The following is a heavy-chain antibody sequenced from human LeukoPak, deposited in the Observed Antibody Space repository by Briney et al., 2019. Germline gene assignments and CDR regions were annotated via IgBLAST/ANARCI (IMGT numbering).Heavy chain of an antibody. D-gene: IGHD1-26*01. J-gene: IGHJ4*02. CDR3: VKAYTTSGTYLEP. CDR1: GFTFSTYA. CDR2: IGGNGVDT. V-gene: IGHV3-23*01. Sequence: GGSLRLSCAASGFTFSTYAMGWARQAPGKGLEWVSGIGGNGVDTYYADSAKGRFTISRDNSKNTVYLQMNSLRAEDTALYYCVKAYTTSGTYLEPWGQGTLVTVSS.